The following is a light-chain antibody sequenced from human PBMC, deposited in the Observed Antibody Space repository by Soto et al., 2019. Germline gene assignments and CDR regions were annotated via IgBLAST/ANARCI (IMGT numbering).Light chain of an antibody. V-gene: IGKV3-11*01. CDR3: QQRSNWPT. CDR1: QSVSSY. J-gene: IGKJ4*01. Sequence: EIVLTQSPATLSLSPGERATLSCRASQSVSSYLAWYQQKHGQAPRLLIYDASNRATGIPARFSGSGSVTEFTLTISSLEPEDFAGYYCQQRSNWPTFGGGTKVEIK. CDR2: DAS.